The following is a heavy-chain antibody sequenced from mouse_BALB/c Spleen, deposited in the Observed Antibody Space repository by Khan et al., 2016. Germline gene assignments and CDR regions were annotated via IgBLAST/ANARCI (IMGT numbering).Heavy chain of an antibody. CDR1: GYTFTDYE. CDR2: IHPGGGGS. CDR3: AKGLRRGHYVAS. J-gene: IGHJ2*01. V-gene: IGHV1-15*01. D-gene: IGHD1-1*02. Sequence: VELVESGAELVRPGASVKLSYKALGYTFTDYEMHWVKQTPVHGLEWIGAIHPGGGGSAYNQKFKVRATLTADKSSSTAYMELSSLTSEDSAVYYCAKGLRRGHYVASWGQGTTLTVSS.